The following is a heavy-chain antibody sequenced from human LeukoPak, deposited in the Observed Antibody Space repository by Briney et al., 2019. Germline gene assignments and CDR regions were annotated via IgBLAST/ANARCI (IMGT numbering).Heavy chain of an antibody. J-gene: IGHJ4*02. CDR3: ARIGYSSSSLDF. CDR1: GFTFSNYW. D-gene: IGHD6-13*01. Sequence: GGSLRLSCAASGFTFSNYWMAWVRQAPGKGLEWVANVKQDGGQTYYVDSLKGRFIISRDNAKNSLYLQMKSLRVEDTAVYYCARIGYSSSSLDFWGQGTLVTVSS. V-gene: IGHV3-7*01. CDR2: VKQDGGQT.